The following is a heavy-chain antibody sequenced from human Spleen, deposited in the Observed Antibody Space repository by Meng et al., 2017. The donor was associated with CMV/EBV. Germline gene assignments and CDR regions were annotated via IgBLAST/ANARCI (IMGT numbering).Heavy chain of an antibody. J-gene: IGHJ4*02. CDR1: GYSFTNYW. Sequence: GESLKISCNASGYSFTNYWIGWVRQMPGKGLEWMGIIYPGDSDTRYSPSFQGQVTISADKSISTAYLQWSSLKASDTAMYYCARRPRRDTAMFTSAADYWGQGTLVTVSS. CDR2: IYPGDSDT. CDR3: ARRPRRDTAMFTSAADY. V-gene: IGHV5-51*01. D-gene: IGHD5-18*01.